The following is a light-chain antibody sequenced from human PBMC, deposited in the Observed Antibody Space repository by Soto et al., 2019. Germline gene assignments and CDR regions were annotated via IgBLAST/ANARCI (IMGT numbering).Light chain of an antibody. Sequence: QSALTQPRSVSGSPGQSLTISCTGTSSDVGGYNYVSWYQQHPGKVPKLMIYDVTKRPSGVPDRFSGSKSGNTASLTISGLQSEYEADYYCSSHAGSYTYVLGTGTKVTVL. J-gene: IGLJ1*01. V-gene: IGLV2-11*01. CDR3: SSHAGSYTYV. CDR1: SSDVGGYNY. CDR2: DVT.